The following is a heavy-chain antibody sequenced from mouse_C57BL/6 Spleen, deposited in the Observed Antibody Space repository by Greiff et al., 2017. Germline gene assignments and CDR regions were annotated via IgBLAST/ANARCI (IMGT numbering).Heavy chain of an antibody. V-gene: IGHV1-55*01. D-gene: IGHD1-1*01. CDR3: ARSKDYYGTDWYFEV. Sequence: QVQLQQPGAELVKPGASVKMSCKASGYTFTSYWITWVKQRPGQGLEWIGDIYPGSGSTNYNEKFKSKATLTVDTSSSTAYMQLSSLTSEDSAVYYCARSKDYYGTDWYFEVWGTGTTVTVSS. CDR2: IYPGSGST. CDR1: GYTFTSYW. J-gene: IGHJ1*03.